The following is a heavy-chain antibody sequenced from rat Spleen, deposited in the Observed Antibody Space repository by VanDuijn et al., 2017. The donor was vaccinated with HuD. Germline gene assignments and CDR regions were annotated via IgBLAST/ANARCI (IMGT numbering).Heavy chain of an antibody. V-gene: IGHV5-25*01. CDR3: ATRDGGFPH. Sequence: VQLVESGGGLVQPGKSLKLSCAASGFTFSNYCMTWVRQAPTKSLDWVASISTGGGNTYYRDSVKGRFSISRDNSKSTLYLQMDSLRSEDTATYYCATRDGGFPHWGQGVMVTVSS. CDR1: GFTFSNYC. D-gene: IGHD1-11*01. CDR2: ISTGGGNT. J-gene: IGHJ2*01.